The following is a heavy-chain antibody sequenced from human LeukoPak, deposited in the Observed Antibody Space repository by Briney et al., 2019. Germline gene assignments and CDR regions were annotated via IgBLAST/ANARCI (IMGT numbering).Heavy chain of an antibody. CDR3: ARGSSSSSSYFDY. D-gene: IGHD6-6*01. Sequence: PSETLSLTCTVSGGSISSYYWNWIRQPPGKGLEWIGYIYYSGSTNYNPSLKSRVTISVDTSKNQFSLKLSSVTAADTAVYYCARGSSSSSSYFDYWGQGTLVTVSS. CDR2: IYYSGST. CDR1: GGSISSYY. J-gene: IGHJ4*02. V-gene: IGHV4-59*08.